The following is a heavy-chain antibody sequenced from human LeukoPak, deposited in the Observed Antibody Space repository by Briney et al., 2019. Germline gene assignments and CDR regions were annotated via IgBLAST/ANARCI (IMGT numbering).Heavy chain of an antibody. Sequence: SVKVSCKASGGTFSSYAISWVRQAPGQGLEWMGGIIPIFGTANYAQKFQGRVTITADESTSTAYMELSSLRSEDTAVYYCARDGGITIFGVVIIGAFDIWGQGTMVTVSS. CDR1: GGTFSSYA. J-gene: IGHJ3*02. CDR2: IIPIFGTA. CDR3: ARDGGITIFGVVIIGAFDI. D-gene: IGHD3-3*01. V-gene: IGHV1-69*13.